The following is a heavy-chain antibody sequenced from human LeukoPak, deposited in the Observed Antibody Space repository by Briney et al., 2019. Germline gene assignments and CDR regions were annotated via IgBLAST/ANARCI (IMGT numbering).Heavy chain of an antibody. Sequence: GGSLRLSCAASGFTFSSYAMSWVRQAPGKGLEWVSAISGSGGSTYYADSVKGRFTISRDNSKNTLYLQMNSLRAEDTAVYYCAKTRLVVVAATLGYFDYWGQGTLVTVSS. D-gene: IGHD2-15*01. CDR1: GFTFSSYA. CDR2: ISGSGGST. V-gene: IGHV3-23*01. J-gene: IGHJ4*02. CDR3: AKTRLVVVAATLGYFDY.